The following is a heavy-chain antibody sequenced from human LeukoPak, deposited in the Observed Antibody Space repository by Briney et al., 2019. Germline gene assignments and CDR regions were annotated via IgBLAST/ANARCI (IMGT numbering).Heavy chain of an antibody. V-gene: IGHV3-23*01. D-gene: IGHD4-17*01. CDR3: ARTGYGDYYFDY. J-gene: IGHJ4*02. CDR2: ISGSGGST. Sequence: GGSLRLSCAASGFTFSSYAMSWVRQAPGKGLEWVSAISGSGGSTYYADSVKGRFTISRDNSKNTLYLQMNSLRAEDTALYYCARTGYGDYYFDYWGQGTLVTVSS. CDR1: GFTFSSYA.